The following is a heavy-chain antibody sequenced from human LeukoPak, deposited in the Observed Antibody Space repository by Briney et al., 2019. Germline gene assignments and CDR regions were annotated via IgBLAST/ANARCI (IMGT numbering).Heavy chain of an antibody. J-gene: IGHJ4*02. D-gene: IGHD3-22*01. CDR2: IYYSGST. V-gene: IGHV4-39*01. CDR1: GGSISSSSYY. Sequence: PSETLSLTCTVSGGSISSSSYYWGWIRQPPGKGLEWIGSIYYSGSTYYYPSLKSRVTISVDTSKNQFSLKLSSVTAADTAVYYCAGGNYYDSSGYYRPFDYWGQGTLVTVSS. CDR3: AGGNYYDSSGYYRPFDY.